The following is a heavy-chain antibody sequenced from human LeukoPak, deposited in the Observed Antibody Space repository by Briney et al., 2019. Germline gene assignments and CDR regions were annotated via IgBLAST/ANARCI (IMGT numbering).Heavy chain of an antibody. J-gene: IGHJ4*02. Sequence: SETLSLTCAVYGGSFSGYYWSWIRQPPGKGLEWIGSIYYSGTTDYNPSLKSRVTISVDTSKNQFSLKLSSVTAADTAVYYCASNLRRGGFDYWGQGTLVTVSS. CDR3: ASNLRRGGFDY. CDR1: GGSFSGYY. V-gene: IGHV4-34*01. D-gene: IGHD3-10*01. CDR2: IYYSGTT.